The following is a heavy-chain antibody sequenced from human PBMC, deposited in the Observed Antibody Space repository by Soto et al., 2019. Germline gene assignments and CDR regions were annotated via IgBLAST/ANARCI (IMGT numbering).Heavy chain of an antibody. CDR1: GFTFSNYY. V-gene: IGHV3-11*01. D-gene: IGHD2-8*01. J-gene: IGHJ4*02. CDR3: ASGSNGAFFVY. CDR2: ISSRASTI. Sequence: PGGSLRLSCAASGFTFSNYYMSWIRQAPGKGLEWVSYISSRASTIFYADSVKGRFTISRDNVKNSLYLQMNSLRSDDTAVYYCASGSNGAFFVYWGQGILVTVSS.